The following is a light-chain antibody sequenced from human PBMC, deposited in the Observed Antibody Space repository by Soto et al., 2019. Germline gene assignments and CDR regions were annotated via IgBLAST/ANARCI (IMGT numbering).Light chain of an antibody. CDR3: LLNYSGARV. J-gene: IGLJ3*02. CDR1: TGGVTSGHH. Sequence: QAVVTQEPSLTVSPGGTVTLTCGSSTGGVTSGHHPYWFQQKPGQAPTTLIYDISVKHSWTPARFSGSLVGGKAALTLSGAQPEDEADYYCLLNYSGARVFGGGTKLTVL. V-gene: IGLV7-46*01. CDR2: DIS.